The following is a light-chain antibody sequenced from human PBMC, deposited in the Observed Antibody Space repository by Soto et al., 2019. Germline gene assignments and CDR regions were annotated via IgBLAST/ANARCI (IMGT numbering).Light chain of an antibody. Sequence: QYVLTQPACVSGSPGQSITISCTGTSSDVGAYDFVSWYQQHPDKAPKLMIYEVSNRPSGVSNRFSGSKSVNTATLTISGLQAEDEADYYCSSYTSSSTRVFGTGTKVTVL. CDR3: SSYTSSSTRV. J-gene: IGLJ1*01. CDR1: SSDVGAYDF. CDR2: EVS. V-gene: IGLV2-14*03.